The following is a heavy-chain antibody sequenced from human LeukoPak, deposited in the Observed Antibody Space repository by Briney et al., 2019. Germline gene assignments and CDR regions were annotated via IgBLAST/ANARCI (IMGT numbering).Heavy chain of an antibody. CDR1: GGSITNYY. Sequence: SETLSLTCTVSGGSITNYYWSWIRQPAGKGLEWIGRVHSSRGSNYSPSLKSRVTMSVDTSKNQFSLKLSSVTAADTAVYYCARDLSRAAAGHAFDIWGQGTMVTVSS. CDR3: ARDLSRAAAGHAFDI. J-gene: IGHJ3*02. CDR2: VHSSRGS. D-gene: IGHD6-13*01. V-gene: IGHV4-4*07.